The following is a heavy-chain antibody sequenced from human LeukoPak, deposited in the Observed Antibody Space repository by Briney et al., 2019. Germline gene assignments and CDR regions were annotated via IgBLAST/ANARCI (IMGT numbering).Heavy chain of an antibody. CDR3: ARVASYGSGSYYNVQYFDY. CDR1: GGSISSYY. J-gene: IGHJ4*02. D-gene: IGHD3-10*01. V-gene: IGHV4-4*09. Sequence: PSETLSLTCTVSGGSISSYYWSWIRQPPGKGLEWIGYIFDSGNSNYNPSLRSRVTISVDTSKNLLSLKVNSMTAADTAVYYCARVASYGSGSYYNVQYFDYWGQGTLVTVSS. CDR2: IFDSGNS.